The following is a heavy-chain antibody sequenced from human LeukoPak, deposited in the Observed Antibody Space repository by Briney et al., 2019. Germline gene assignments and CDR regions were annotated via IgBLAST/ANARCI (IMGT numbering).Heavy chain of an antibody. D-gene: IGHD3-22*01. CDR3: TTDPYYYDSSGYSDY. J-gene: IGHJ4*02. CDR1: GLSFSTAW. Sequence: GGSLRLSCAASGLSFSTAWMGWVRQAPGKGLEWVGRIKSKSDDGTAVYTAPVKGRFAISRDDSKNTLYLQMNSLKTEDTAVYYCTTDPYYYDSSGYSDYWGQGTLVTVSS. CDR2: IKSKSDDGTA. V-gene: IGHV3-15*01.